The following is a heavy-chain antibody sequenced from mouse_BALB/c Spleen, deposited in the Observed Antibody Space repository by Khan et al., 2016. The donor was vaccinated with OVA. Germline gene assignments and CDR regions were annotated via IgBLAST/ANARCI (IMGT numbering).Heavy chain of an antibody. CDR3: ARKRGVHYNMDY. CDR2: IWSGGST. V-gene: IGHV2-4*02. Sequence: QVRLQQSGPGLVQPSQSLSITCTVSGFSLTNYGVHWVRQPPGKGLEWLGLIWSGGSTDYNAAFISRLSITKDNTKSQVFFKMNSLQADDTAIYYCARKRGVHYNMDYWGQGTSVTVSA. CDR1: GFSLTNYG. J-gene: IGHJ4*01.